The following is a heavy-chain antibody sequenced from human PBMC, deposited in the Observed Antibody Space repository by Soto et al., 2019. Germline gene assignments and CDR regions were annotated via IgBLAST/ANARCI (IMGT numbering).Heavy chain of an antibody. CDR1: GYTFTSYY. Sequence: GASVKVSCKASGYTFTSYYMHWVRQAPGQGLEWMGIINPSGGSTSYAQKFQGRVTMTRDTSMSTVYVELSSLRSEDTAVYYCARDYSGYSYGRYFDYWGQGTLVTVSS. V-gene: IGHV1-46*01. J-gene: IGHJ4*02. CDR3: ARDYSGYSYGRYFDY. D-gene: IGHD5-18*01. CDR2: INPSGGST.